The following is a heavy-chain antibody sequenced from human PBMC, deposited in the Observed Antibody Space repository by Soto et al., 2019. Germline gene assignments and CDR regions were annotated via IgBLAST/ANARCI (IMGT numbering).Heavy chain of an antibody. J-gene: IGHJ6*02. V-gene: IGHV3-30-3*01. D-gene: IGHD2-8*02. CDR3: ARDKGGGYCTGGTCSHYYYGMDV. Sequence: QVQLVESGGGVVQPGRSLRLSCAASGFTFSTYAMHWVRQAPGKGLEWVAVISYVGTNKYYADSVKGRFTISRDNSENTLSVQMNSLRVEDTAVYYCARDKGGGYCTGGTCSHYYYGMDVWGQGPTVTVAS. CDR1: GFTFSTYA. CDR2: ISYVGTNK.